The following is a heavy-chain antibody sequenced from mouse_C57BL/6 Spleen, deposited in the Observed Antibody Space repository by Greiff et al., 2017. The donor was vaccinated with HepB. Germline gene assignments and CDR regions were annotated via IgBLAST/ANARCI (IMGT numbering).Heavy chain of an antibody. CDR1: GYAFTNYL. Sequence: VQLQESGAELVRPGTSVKVSCKASGYAFTNYLIEWVKQRPGQGLEWIGVINPGSGGTNYNEKFQGKATLTADKSSSTAYLQLSSLTSEDSAVYFCARDYYGRAYYALDYWGQGTSVTVSS. D-gene: IGHD1-1*01. CDR2: INPGSGGT. V-gene: IGHV1-54*01. J-gene: IGHJ4*01. CDR3: ARDYYGRAYYALDY.